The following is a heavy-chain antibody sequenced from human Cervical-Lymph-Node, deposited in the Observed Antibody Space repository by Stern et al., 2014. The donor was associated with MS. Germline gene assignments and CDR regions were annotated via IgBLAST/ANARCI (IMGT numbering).Heavy chain of an antibody. CDR3: ARDGYTSLSFDY. CDR1: GFTFSSYS. J-gene: IGHJ4*02. CDR2: MSGSSNTI. V-gene: IGHV3-48*02. D-gene: IGHD2-2*02. Sequence: VQLVESGGGLVQPGGSLRLSCAASGFTFSSYSMNWVRQAPGKGLEWGSYMSGSSNTIYYADSVKGRFTISRDNAKNSLYLQMNSLRDEDTAIYYCARDGYTSLSFDYWGQGTLVTVSS.